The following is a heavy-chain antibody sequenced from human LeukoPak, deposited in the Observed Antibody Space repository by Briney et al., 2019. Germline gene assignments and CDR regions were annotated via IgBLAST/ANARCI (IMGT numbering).Heavy chain of an antibody. CDR2: IYSGGST. CDR3: ASGEGSSWYLYDY. CDR1: GFTVTSNY. J-gene: IGHJ4*02. V-gene: IGHV3-66*01. D-gene: IGHD6-13*01. Sequence: GGSLRLSFAVSGFTVTSNYMSWVRQAPGKGLDWVSSIYSGGSTYYADSVKGRFTISRDNSKNTLYLQMNSLRAEDTAVYYCASGEGSSWYLYDYWGQGTLVTVSS.